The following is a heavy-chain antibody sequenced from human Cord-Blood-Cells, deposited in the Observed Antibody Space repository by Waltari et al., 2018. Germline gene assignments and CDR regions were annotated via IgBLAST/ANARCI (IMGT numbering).Heavy chain of an antibody. CDR1: GRSISSSSYY. CDR2: IYYSGST. J-gene: IGHJ4*02. V-gene: IGHV4-39*07. D-gene: IGHD6-13*01. CDR3: ARLAAAAADY. Sequence: QLQLQESGPGLVKPSETLSLTCTVSGRSISSSSYYSGWIRQPPGKGLEWIGGIYYSGSTYYNPSLKSRVTISVDTSKNQFSLKLSSVTAADTAVYYCARLAAAAADYWGQGTLVTVSS.